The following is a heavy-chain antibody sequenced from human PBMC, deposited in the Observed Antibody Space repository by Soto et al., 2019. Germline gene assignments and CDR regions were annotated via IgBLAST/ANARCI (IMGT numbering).Heavy chain of an antibody. V-gene: IGHV4-39*01. CDR1: GGSISSSSYY. D-gene: IGHD3-22*01. Sequence: KPSETLSLTCTVSGGSISSSSYYWGWIRQPPGKGLEWIGSIYYSGSTYYNPSLKSRVTISVDTSKNQFSLKLSSVTAADTAVYYCARRLYYDSSGFEGGGMDVWDQGTTVTV. J-gene: IGHJ6*02. CDR3: ARRLYYDSSGFEGGGMDV. CDR2: IYYSGST.